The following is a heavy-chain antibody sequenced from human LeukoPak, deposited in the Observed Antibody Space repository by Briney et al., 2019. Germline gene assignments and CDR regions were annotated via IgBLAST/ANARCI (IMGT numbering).Heavy chain of an antibody. CDR3: VRDAS. Sequence: PGGSLRLSCAVSGVTVSSNHMSWVRQAPGKGLEWVSAIYSGGGTYYADSVKGRFTLSRDISKNTSYLQMNSLRAEDTAVYYCVRDASWGQGTLVTVSS. CDR1: GVTVSSNH. V-gene: IGHV3-66*01. CDR2: IYSGGGT. J-gene: IGHJ4*02.